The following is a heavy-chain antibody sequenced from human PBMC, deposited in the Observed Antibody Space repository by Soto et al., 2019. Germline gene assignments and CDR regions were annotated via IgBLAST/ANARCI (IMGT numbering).Heavy chain of an antibody. CDR3: AREGQAPYYYYGMDV. V-gene: IGHV1-18*01. CDR2: ISGYNGNT. Sequence: GASVKVSCKASGYTFTNYGFSWVRQAPGQGLEWMGWISGYNGNTKYAEKVQGRVTMTTDTSTSTAHMELRSLRSDDTAVYYCAREGQAPYYYYGMDVWGQGTAVTVSS. CDR1: GYTFTNYG. J-gene: IGHJ6*02.